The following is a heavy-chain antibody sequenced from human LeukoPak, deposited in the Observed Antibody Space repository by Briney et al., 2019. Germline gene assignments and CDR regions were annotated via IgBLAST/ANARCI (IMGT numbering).Heavy chain of an antibody. Sequence: TGGSLRLSCSASGFTFKSYAMHWVRQPPGKGLEWIGEINHSGSTNYNPSLKSRVTISVDTSKNQFSLKLSSVTAADTAVYYCARGRRYYYYYGMDVWGQGTTVTVSS. V-gene: IGHV4-34*01. J-gene: IGHJ6*02. CDR1: GFTFKSYA. CDR2: INHSGST. CDR3: ARGRRYYYYYGMDV. D-gene: IGHD4-17*01.